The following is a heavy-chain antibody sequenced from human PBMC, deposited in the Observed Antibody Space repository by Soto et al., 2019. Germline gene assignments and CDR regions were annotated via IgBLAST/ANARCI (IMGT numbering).Heavy chain of an antibody. CDR2: INPNSGGT. J-gene: IGHJ6*02. CDR1: GYTFTGYY. V-gene: IGHV1-2*04. Sequence: ASVKVSCKASGYTFTGYYMHCVRQAPGQGLEWMGWINPNSGGTNYAQKFQGWVTMTRDTSISTAYMELSRLRSDDTAVYYCARESGSHYYYYGMDVWGQGTTVTVSS. D-gene: IGHD1-26*01. CDR3: ARESGSHYYYYGMDV.